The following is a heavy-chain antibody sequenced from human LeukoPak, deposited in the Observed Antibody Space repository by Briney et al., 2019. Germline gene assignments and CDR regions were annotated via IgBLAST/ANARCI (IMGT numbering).Heavy chain of an antibody. CDR1: GFTFSNSD. CDR3: AREMGDKYSSSWALDL. J-gene: IGHJ2*01. D-gene: IGHD6-13*01. CDR2: IGTVGDT. Sequence: GGSLRLSCAASGFTFSNSDMHWVRQAAGKGLEWVSAIGTVGDTYYPDSVKGRFTISRENAKNSLYLQMDRLRAGDTAVYYCAREMGDKYSSSWALDLWGRGTLVTVSS. V-gene: IGHV3-13*01.